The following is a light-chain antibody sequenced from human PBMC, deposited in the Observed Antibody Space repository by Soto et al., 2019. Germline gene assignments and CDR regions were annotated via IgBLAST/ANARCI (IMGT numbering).Light chain of an antibody. CDR3: QQYGSSSWT. CDR2: GTS. Sequence: EIVLTQSPGTLSLSPGERATLSCRASQSVSSSYLAWYQQKPGQAPRLLIYGTSSRATANPDRFSGSGSGTDFTLTISRLEPEDFAVYYCQQYGSSSWTFGQGTKVEIK. J-gene: IGKJ1*01. V-gene: IGKV3-20*01. CDR1: QSVSSSY.